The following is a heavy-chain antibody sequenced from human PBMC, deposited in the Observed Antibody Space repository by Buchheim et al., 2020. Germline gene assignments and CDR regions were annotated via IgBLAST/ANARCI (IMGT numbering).Heavy chain of an antibody. CDR1: GGTFSDFA. CDR3: ARSVIYYDSSGYYYTGAEGFDY. J-gene: IGHJ4*02. D-gene: IGHD3-22*01. CDR2: ILPIFGTA. V-gene: IGHV1-69*01. Sequence: QVQLGQSGAEVRKPGSSVKLSCKASGGTFSDFAISWVRQAPGQGLEWVGGILPIFGTANYAQKFQGRVTITADESTSTAYMELSSLRSEDTAVYYCARSVIYYDSSGYYYTGAEGFDYWGQGTL.